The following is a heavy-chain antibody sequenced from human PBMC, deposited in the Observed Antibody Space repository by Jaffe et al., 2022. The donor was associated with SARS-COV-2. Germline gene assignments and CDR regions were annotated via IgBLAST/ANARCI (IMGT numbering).Heavy chain of an antibody. CDR3: ARGRGGAYHYRFDY. J-gene: IGHJ4*02. D-gene: IGHD3-22*01. CDR2: MYYSGNP. Sequence: QVQLQESGPGLVKPSETLSLTCTVSGGSLSGYYWNFIRQPPGKGLEWIGYMYYSGNPNYSPSLKSRVTISVDASKNQFSLKLSSVTAADTAVYYCARGRGGAYHYRFDYWGQGTLVTVSS. CDR1: GGSLSGYY. V-gene: IGHV4-59*01.